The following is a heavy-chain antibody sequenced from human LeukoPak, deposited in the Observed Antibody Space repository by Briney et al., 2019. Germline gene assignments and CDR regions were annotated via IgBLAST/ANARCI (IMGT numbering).Heavy chain of an antibody. CDR1: GFTFSSYA. J-gene: IGHJ2*01. V-gene: IGHV3-23*01. CDR3: AKDVGNPMYWYFDL. Sequence: GGSLRLSCVASGFTFSSYATSWVRQAPGKGLEWVSSIDGSGITTYYADSVKGRFSISRDNSKNTLYLQINSLRVEDTAIYYCAKDVGNPMYWYFDLWGRGILVTVSS. CDR2: IDGSGITT. D-gene: IGHD4-23*01.